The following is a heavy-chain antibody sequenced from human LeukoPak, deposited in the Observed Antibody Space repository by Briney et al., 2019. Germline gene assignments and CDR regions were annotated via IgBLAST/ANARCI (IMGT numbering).Heavy chain of an antibody. CDR1: GFTFSGYE. CDR3: ATDGGPAYSSSWYLY. Sequence: TGGSLRLSCAASGFTFSGYEMNWVRQAPGKGLEWVSYISSSGSTIYYADSVKGRFTISRDNAKNSLYLRMNSLRAEDTAVYYCATDGGPAYSSSWYLYWGQGSLVTVSS. J-gene: IGHJ4*02. V-gene: IGHV3-48*03. D-gene: IGHD6-13*01. CDR2: ISSSGSTI.